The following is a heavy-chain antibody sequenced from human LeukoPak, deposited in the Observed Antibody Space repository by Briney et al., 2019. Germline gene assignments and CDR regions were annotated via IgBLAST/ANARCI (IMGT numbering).Heavy chain of an antibody. CDR3: ARDTNEEYSSSSDGLAV. D-gene: IGHD6-6*01. V-gene: IGHV1-69*06. Sequence: SVKVSCKASGGNFGNSVIHWVRQAPGQGLEWMGRFTPFFGAANYAQTFQDRVTFTADKITNTAYMQISSLKSEDTAVYFCARDTNEEYSSSSDGLAVWGQVTTVTVSS. CDR1: GGNFGNSV. CDR2: FTPFFGAA. J-gene: IGHJ6*02.